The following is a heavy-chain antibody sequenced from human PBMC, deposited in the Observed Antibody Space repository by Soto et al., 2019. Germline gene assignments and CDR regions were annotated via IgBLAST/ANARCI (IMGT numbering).Heavy chain of an antibody. V-gene: IGHV1-18*01. D-gene: IGHD4-4*01. CDR3: ASVSHTLQSSGFDP. CDR1: GYTFTSYG. J-gene: IGHJ5*02. CDR2: ISAYNGNT. Sequence: ASVKVSCKASGYTFTSYGISWVRQAPGQGLEWMGWISAYNGNTNYAQKLQGRVTMTTDTSTSTAYMELRSLRSDDTAVYYCASVSHTLQSSGFDPWGQGTLVTVSS.